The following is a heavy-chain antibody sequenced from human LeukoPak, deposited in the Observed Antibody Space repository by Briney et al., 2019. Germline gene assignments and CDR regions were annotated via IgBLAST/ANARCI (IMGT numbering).Heavy chain of an antibody. CDR2: IYTSGST. Sequence: PSETLSLTCTVSGGSISSGSYYWSWIRQPAGKGLEWIGRIYTSGSTNYNPSLKSRVTISVDMSKNQFFLRLSSVTAADTAVYYCARVPLHWEQPFDYWGQGTLVTVSS. CDR3: ARVPLHWEQPFDY. V-gene: IGHV4-61*02. CDR1: GGSISSGSYY. J-gene: IGHJ4*02. D-gene: IGHD1-26*01.